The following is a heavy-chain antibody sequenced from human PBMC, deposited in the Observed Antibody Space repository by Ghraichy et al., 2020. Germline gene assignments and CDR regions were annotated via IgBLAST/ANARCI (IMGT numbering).Heavy chain of an antibody. CDR3: ARGGVVTAIPQFFDY. CDR1: GFTFSSYW. CDR2: IKQDGSEK. D-gene: IGHD2-21*02. Sequence: GGSLRLSCAASGFTFSSYWMSWVRQAPGKGLEWVANIKQDGSEKYYVDSVKGRFTISRDNAKNSLYLQMNSLRAEDTAVYYCARGGVVTAIPQFFDYWGQGTLVTVSS. V-gene: IGHV3-7*01. J-gene: IGHJ4*02.